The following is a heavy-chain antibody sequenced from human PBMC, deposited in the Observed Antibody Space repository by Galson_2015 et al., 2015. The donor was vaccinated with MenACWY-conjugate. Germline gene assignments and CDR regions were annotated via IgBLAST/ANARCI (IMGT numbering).Heavy chain of an antibody. Sequence: TLSLTCAVYGGSFSGYYWSWIRQPPGKGLEWIGEINHSGSTNYNPSLKSRVTISVDTSKNQFSLKLSSVTAADTAVYYCARGYSRVGVNWGQGTLVTVSS. CDR1: GGSFSGYY. V-gene: IGHV4-34*01. CDR3: ARGYSRVGVN. J-gene: IGHJ4*02. D-gene: IGHD6-13*01. CDR2: INHSGST.